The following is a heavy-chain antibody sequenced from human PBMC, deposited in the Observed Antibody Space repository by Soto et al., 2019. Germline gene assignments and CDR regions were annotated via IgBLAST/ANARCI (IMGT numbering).Heavy chain of an antibody. D-gene: IGHD3-3*01. CDR1: GGSISSGGYY. J-gene: IGHJ3*02. V-gene: IGHV4-31*03. CDR3: ARVTIFGVVINAFDI. Sequence: SETLSLTCTVSGGSISSGGYYWSWIRQHPGKGLEWIGYIYYSGSTYYNPSLKSRVTISVDTSKNQFSLKLSSVTAADTAVYYCARVTIFGVVINAFDIWGQGTMVTVS. CDR2: IYYSGST.